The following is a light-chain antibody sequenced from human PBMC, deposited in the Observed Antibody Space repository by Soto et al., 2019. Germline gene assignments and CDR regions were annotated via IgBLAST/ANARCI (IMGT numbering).Light chain of an antibody. J-gene: IGKJ1*01. CDR2: DAS. CDR1: QSVNTF. Sequence: EIVLTQSPATLSLSPGDRATLSCRASQSVNTFLAWYQQKPGQAPRLLIYDASNRATDIPARFSGSGSGTDFTLTISRLEPEDFAVYYCQQYGSSGTFGQGTKV. V-gene: IGKV3-20*01. CDR3: QQYGSSGT.